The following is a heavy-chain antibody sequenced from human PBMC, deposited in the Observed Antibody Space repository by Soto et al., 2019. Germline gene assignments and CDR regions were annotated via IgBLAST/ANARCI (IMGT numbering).Heavy chain of an antibody. CDR1: GFTFSSYG. V-gene: IGHV3-33*01. Sequence: QVQLVESGGGVVQPGRSLRLSCAASGFTFSSYGMHWVRQAPGKGLEWVAVIWYDGSNKYYADSVKGRFTISRDNSKNTLYLQMNSLRAEDTAVYYCAREGGGATPLRYFDYWGQGTLVTVSS. CDR3: AREGGGATPLRYFDY. D-gene: IGHD1-26*01. CDR2: IWYDGSNK. J-gene: IGHJ4*02.